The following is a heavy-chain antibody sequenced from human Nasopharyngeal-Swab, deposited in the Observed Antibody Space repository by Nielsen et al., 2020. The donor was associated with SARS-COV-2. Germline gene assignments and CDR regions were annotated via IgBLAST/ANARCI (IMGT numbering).Heavy chain of an antibody. D-gene: IGHD3-10*01. CDR3: AREGYYGSGSHAPFDY. J-gene: IGHJ4*02. V-gene: IGHV1-69*13. CDR2: IIPLFGTA. Sequence: SVKAPCKASSGTFRSNAISRARQAPGQRLEWMGGIIPLFGTANYAQKFQGRVTITADESTSTAYMELSSLRSEDTAVYYCAREGYYGSGSHAPFDYWGQGTLVTVSS. CDR1: SGTFRSNA.